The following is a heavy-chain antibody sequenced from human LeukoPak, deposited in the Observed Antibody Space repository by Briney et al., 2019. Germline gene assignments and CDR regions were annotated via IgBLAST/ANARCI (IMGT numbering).Heavy chain of an antibody. J-gene: IGHJ3*02. D-gene: IGHD1-14*01. CDR1: GYTFTSYA. V-gene: IGHV1-18*01. CDR2: ISAYNGNT. CDR3: ARDLTQSGTDAFDI. Sequence: ASVKVSCKASGYTFTSYAMNWVRQAPGQGLEWMGWISAYNGNTNYAQKLQGRVTMTTDTSTSAAYMELRSLRSDDTAVYYCARDLTQSGTDAFDIWGQGTMVTVSS.